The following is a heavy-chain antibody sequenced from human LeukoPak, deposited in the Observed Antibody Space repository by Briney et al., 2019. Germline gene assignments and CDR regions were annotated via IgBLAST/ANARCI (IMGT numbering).Heavy chain of an antibody. D-gene: IGHD6-13*01. CDR1: GGTFSSYA. CDR3: AREGYSSSYKDY. V-gene: IGHV3-7*01. Sequence: SCKASGGTFSSYAISWVRQAPGKGLEWVANIKQDGSEKYYVDSVKGRFTISRDNAKNSLYLQMNSLRAEDTAVYYCAREGYSSSYKDYWGQGTLVTVSS. CDR2: IKQDGSEK. J-gene: IGHJ4*02.